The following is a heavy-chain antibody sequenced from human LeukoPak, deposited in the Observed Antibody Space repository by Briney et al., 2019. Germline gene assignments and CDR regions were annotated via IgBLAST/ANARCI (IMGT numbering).Heavy chain of an antibody. Sequence: GESLKISCKGSGYSFTSYWIGWVRQMPGKGLEWMGIIYPGDSDTRYSPSFQGQVTISADKSISTAYLQWSSLKASDTAMYYCARQSLSYYYGSGSYRHYYYYYMDVWGKGTTVTVSS. CDR2: IYPGDSDT. J-gene: IGHJ6*03. CDR1: GYSFTSYW. V-gene: IGHV5-51*01. CDR3: ARQSLSYYYGSGSYRHYYYYYMDV. D-gene: IGHD3-10*01.